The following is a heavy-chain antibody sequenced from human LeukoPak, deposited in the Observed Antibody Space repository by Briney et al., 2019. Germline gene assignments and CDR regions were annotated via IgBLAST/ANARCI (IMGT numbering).Heavy chain of an antibody. D-gene: IGHD6-13*01. CDR1: GYTFTSYI. CDR2: INAYNGDT. J-gene: IGHJ6*03. Sequence: ASVKVSCKASGYTFTSYIISWVRQAPGQGLEWMGWINAYNGDTDYAQRVQGRVTMTTDTSTSTAYMEVRSLRSDDTAVYYCARDRHIAAAVYYYYMDVWGKGTPVTVSS. CDR3: ARDRHIAAAVYYYYMDV. V-gene: IGHV1-18*01.